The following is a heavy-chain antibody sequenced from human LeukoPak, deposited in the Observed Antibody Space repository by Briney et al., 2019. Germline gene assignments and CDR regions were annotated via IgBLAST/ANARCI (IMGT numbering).Heavy chain of an antibody. CDR2: INTNTGNP. CDR1: GYTFTSYA. CDR3: AREQFRRHSSSRQGVVY. D-gene: IGHD6-6*01. V-gene: IGHV7-4-1*02. J-gene: IGHJ4*02. Sequence: ASVKVSCKASGYTFTSYAMNWVRQAPGQGLEWMGWINTNTGNPTYAQGFTGRFVFSLDTSVSTAYLQISSLKAEDTAVYYCAREQFRRHSSSRQGVVYWGQGTLVTVSS.